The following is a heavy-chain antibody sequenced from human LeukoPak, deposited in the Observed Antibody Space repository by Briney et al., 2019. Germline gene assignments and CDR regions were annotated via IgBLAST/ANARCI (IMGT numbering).Heavy chain of an antibody. V-gene: IGHV4-61*08. CDR1: GGSISSGGYS. CDR2: RHDSGSS. CDR3: ARAPVVRGVFGWFDF. J-gene: IGHJ5*01. D-gene: IGHD3-10*01. Sequence: SETLSLTCAVSGGSISSGGYSWSWFRQPPGKGLEWIGHRHDSGSSNYNPSLKSRVTISIDTSKNQFSLILNSVTAADTADYYCARAPVVRGVFGWFDFWGQGLLVTVSS.